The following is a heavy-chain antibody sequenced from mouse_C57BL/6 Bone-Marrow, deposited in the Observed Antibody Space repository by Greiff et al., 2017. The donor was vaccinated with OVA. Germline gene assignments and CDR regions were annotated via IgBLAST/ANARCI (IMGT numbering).Heavy chain of an antibody. CDR2: IWGVGST. V-gene: IGHV2-6*01. Sequence: VMLVESGPGLVAPSQSLSITCTVSGFSLTSYGVDWVRQSPGKGLEWLGVIWGVGSTNYNSALKSRLSISKDNSKSQVFLKMNSLQTDDTAMYYCASGGSSGYDAMDYWGQGTSVTVSS. CDR1: GFSLTSYG. CDR3: ASGGSSGYDAMDY. D-gene: IGHD3-2*02. J-gene: IGHJ4*01.